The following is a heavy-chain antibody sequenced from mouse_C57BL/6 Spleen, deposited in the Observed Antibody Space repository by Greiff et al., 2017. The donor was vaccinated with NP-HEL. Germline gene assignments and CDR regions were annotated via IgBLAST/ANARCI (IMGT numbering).Heavy chain of an antibody. J-gene: IGHJ4*01. V-gene: IGHV5-6*01. Sequence: EVQGVESGGDLVKPGGSLKLSCAASGFTFSSYGMSWVRQTPDKRLEWVATISSGGSYTYYPDSVKGRFTISRDNAKNTLYLQMSSLKSEDTAMYYCARPGGYGAMDYWGQGTSVTVSS. CDR2: ISSGGSYT. CDR3: ARPGGYGAMDY. D-gene: IGHD2-2*01. CDR1: GFTFSSYG.